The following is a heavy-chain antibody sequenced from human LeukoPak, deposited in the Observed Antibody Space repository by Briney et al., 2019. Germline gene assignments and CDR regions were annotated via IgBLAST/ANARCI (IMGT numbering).Heavy chain of an antibody. J-gene: IGHJ4*02. V-gene: IGHV1-2*02. CDR1: GYAFPGYY. Sequence: GAPVKVSCKASGYAFPGYYMHWVRQAPGQGLEWMGWINPNSGGTNYAQKFKGRVTMTTDPSISAAYMELSSLISDDTAMYYCVREGNELLSKNFDYWGQGTLVTVSS. D-gene: IGHD2-21*02. CDR2: INPNSGGT. CDR3: VREGNELLSKNFDY.